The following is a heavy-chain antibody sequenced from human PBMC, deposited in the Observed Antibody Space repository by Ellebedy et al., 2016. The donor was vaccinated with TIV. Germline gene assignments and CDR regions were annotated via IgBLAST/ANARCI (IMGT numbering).Heavy chain of an antibody. CDR2: IIPIFGTA. Sequence: ASVKVSCKASGYTFTSYYMHWARQAPGQGLEWMGGIIPIFGTANYAQKFQGRVTITADESTSTAYMELSSLRSEDTAVYYCARGRVFTKVYWYFDLWGRGTLVTVSS. V-gene: IGHV1-69*13. J-gene: IGHJ2*01. D-gene: IGHD3-3*01. CDR3: ARGRVFTKVYWYFDL. CDR1: GYTFTSYY.